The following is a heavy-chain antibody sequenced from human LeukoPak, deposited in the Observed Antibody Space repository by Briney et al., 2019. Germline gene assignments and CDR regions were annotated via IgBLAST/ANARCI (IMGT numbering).Heavy chain of an antibody. D-gene: IGHD2-15*01. Sequence: GGSLRLSCAASGFTFSSYAMSWVRQAPGKGLEWVSAISGSGGSTYYADSVKGRFTISRDNSKNTLYLQMNSLRAEDTAVYYCAKSAGYCSGGGCYDYYYMDVWGKGTTVTVSS. CDR1: GFTFSSYA. CDR3: AKSAGYCSGGGCYDYYYMDV. V-gene: IGHV3-23*01. CDR2: ISGSGGST. J-gene: IGHJ6*03.